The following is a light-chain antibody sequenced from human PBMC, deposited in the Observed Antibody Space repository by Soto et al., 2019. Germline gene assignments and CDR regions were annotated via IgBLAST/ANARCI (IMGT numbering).Light chain of an antibody. J-gene: IGKJ1*01. CDR1: QSVGSN. V-gene: IGKV3-15*01. CDR3: QQCDNWLRT. Sequence: EIVMTQSPATLSVSPGERVTLSCRASQSVGSNLVRYQQKPGQAPRLLIYGASTRATGIPARFSGSGSGTEFTLTISSLQSEDFAVYYCQQCDNWLRTFGQGTKVEIK. CDR2: GAS.